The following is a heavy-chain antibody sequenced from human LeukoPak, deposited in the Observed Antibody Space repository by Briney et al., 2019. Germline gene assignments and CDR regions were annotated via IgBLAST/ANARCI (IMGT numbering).Heavy chain of an antibody. J-gene: IGHJ4*02. Sequence: PGGSLRLSCTASGFTFSSYWMNWVRQAPGKGLEWVANIKQDGSEKYYVDSVKGRFTISRDNAKNSMYLQMNSLRAEDTAVYYCARDSFMWDYFDYWGQGTLVTVSS. D-gene: IGHD1-26*01. CDR2: IKQDGSEK. CDR3: ARDSFMWDYFDY. CDR1: GFTFSSYW. V-gene: IGHV3-7*01.